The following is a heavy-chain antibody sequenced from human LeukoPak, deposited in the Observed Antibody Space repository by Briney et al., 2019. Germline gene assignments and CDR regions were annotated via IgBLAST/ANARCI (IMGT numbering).Heavy chain of an antibody. V-gene: IGHV3-33*05. CDR1: GFTFSTSG. CDR2: ISYDGNNK. J-gene: IGHJ3*02. CDR3: ATYYYDSSGYYPDAFDI. D-gene: IGHD3-22*01. Sequence: GGSLRLSCAASGFTFSTSGMHWVRQAPGKGLEWVAVISYDGNNKYYADSVKGRFTTSRDNSKNTLYLQMNSLRAEDTAVYYCATYYYDSSGYYPDAFDIWGQGTMVTVSS.